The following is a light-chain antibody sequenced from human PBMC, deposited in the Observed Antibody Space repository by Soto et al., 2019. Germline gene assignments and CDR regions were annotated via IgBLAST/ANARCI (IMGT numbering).Light chain of an antibody. V-gene: IGLV2-8*01. CDR3: TSYAGSDNPVL. Sequence: QSALTQPPSASGSPGQSVTIPCTGTSNDIGEYHYVSWYQQHPGKAPKLMIYEVTQRPSGVPHRFSGSKSGNTASLTVSGLQPEDEADYDCTSYAGSDNPVLFGGGTKLTVL. J-gene: IGLJ2*01. CDR2: EVT. CDR1: SNDIGEYHY.